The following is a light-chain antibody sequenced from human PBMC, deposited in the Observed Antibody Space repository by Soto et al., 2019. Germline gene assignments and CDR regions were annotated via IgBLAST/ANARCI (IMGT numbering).Light chain of an antibody. J-gene: IGLJ3*02. CDR2: EGT. V-gene: IGLV2-23*01. Sequence: QSALTQPASVSGSPGQSITISCTGTSSDVGGYNLVSWYQQHPGKAPKLIIYEGTKRPSGVSNRFSGSKSGNTASLTISGLQAEDEADYYCCSYAGSSTGVFGEGTKVTVL. CDR1: SSDVGGYNL. CDR3: CSYAGSSTGV.